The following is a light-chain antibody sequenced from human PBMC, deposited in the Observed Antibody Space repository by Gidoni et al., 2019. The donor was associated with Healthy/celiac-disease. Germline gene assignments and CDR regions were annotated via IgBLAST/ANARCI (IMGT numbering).Light chain of an antibody. CDR3: QQYYSTPLFT. J-gene: IGKJ3*01. CDR2: WAS. Sequence: DFAMTQSPASLAVSPGARATINCKSSQSVLYSPNNQNYLAWYQHKPGQPPKLRIYWASTRECGVPDRFSGSGSGTEFTLTISSMQAEDVAVYYCQQYYSTPLFTFGPXTKVDIK. V-gene: IGKV4-1*01. CDR1: QSVLYSPNNQNY.